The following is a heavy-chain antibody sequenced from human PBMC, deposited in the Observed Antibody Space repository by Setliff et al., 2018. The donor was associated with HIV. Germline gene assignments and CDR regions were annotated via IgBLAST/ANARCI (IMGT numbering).Heavy chain of an antibody. V-gene: IGHV3-7*03. Sequence: PGGSLRLSCAGSGFIFTSAWISWVRQPPGKGLEWVANIKQDGSEKHYVDSVRGRFTISRDNAKKSLYLQMNSLRAEDTAVYYCARDPGTGYDFLSDYHSRGYYFDHWGQGTLVTVSS. CDR3: ARDPGTGYDFLSDYHSRGYYFDH. CDR1: GFIFTSAW. J-gene: IGHJ4*02. CDR2: IKQDGSEK. D-gene: IGHD3-3*01.